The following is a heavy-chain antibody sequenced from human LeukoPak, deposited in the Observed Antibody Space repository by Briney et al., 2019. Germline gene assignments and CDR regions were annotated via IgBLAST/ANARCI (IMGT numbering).Heavy chain of an antibody. J-gene: IGHJ6*02. CDR2: IYSGDST. Sequence: GSLRLSCAASGFTVSSNYMSWVRQAPGEGLEWGSVIYSGDSTYYADFVKGRFTISRDNSKNTLYLQMNSLKAEDTAVYYCARGGKIYYYCGMDVWGQGTTVTVSS. CDR1: GFTVSSNY. D-gene: IGHD4-23*01. CDR3: ARGGKIYYYCGMDV. V-gene: IGHV3-66*02.